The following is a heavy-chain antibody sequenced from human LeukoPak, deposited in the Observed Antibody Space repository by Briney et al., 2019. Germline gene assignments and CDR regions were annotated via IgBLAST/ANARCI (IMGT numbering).Heavy chain of an antibody. D-gene: IGHD3-10*01. CDR1: GFTFSSYG. CDR2: ISYDGSNK. CDR3: AKIPYGSGSNLMDY. J-gene: IGHJ4*02. V-gene: IGHV3-30*18. Sequence: GGSLRLSCAASGFTFSSYGMHWVRQAPGKGLEWVAVISYDGSNKYYADSVKGRFTISRDNSKNTLYLQMNSLRAEDTAVYYCAKIPYGSGSNLMDYWGQGTLVTVSS.